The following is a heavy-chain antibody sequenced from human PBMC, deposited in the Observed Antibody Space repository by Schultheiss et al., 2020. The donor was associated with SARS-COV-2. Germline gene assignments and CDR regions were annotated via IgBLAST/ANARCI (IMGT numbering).Heavy chain of an antibody. CDR1: GFTFSSYA. Sequence: GGSLRLSCSASGFTFSSYAMHWVRQAPGKGLEWVAVISYDGSNKYYADSVKGRFTISRDNSKNTLYLQMNSLRAEDTAVYYCAKDPRDTEKYYYYYYGMDVWGQVTTVTVSS. CDR2: ISYDGSNK. J-gene: IGHJ6*02. V-gene: IGHV3-30*07. CDR3: AKDPRDTEKYYYYYYGMDV. D-gene: IGHD1-14*01.